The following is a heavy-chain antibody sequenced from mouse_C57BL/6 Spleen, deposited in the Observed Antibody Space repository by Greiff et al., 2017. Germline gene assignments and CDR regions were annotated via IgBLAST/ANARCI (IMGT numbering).Heavy chain of an antibody. D-gene: IGHD4-1*01. Sequence: VQLKQSGPVLVKPGASVKMSCKASGYTFTDYYMNWVKQSHGKSLEWIGVINPYNGGTSYNQKFKGKATLTVDKSSSTAYMELNSLTSEDSAVYYCAREGTGTDYWGQGTTLTVSS. J-gene: IGHJ2*01. CDR1: GYTFTDYY. CDR3: AREGTGTDY. CDR2: INPYNGGT. V-gene: IGHV1-19*01.